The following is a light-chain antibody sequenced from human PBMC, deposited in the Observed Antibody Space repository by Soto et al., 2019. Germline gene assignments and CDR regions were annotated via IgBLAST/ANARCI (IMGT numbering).Light chain of an antibody. CDR2: GAF. V-gene: IGKV3-15*01. CDR3: QQYKKWPPLT. Sequence: EIVMTQSPATLSVSPGETATLSCRASQSVAFHLAWYQQKPGQGPRLLIYGAFTRATGIPARFSVSGSGTEFTLTISSLQSEDFAVYYCQQYKKWPPLTFGGGTKVEIK. CDR1: QSVAFH. J-gene: IGKJ4*01.